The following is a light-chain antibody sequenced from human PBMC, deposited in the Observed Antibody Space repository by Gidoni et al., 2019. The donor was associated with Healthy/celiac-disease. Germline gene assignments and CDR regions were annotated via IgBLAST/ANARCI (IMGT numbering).Light chain of an antibody. CDR3: QQYNSYET. Sequence: DIQMTQSPSTLSASVGDRVTITCRASQSISSWLAWYQQKPGKAPKLLIYKASSLESGVPSRFSGSGSGTEFTLTISSLQPDDFATYYCQQYNSYETFXQXTKLEIK. CDR1: QSISSW. CDR2: KAS. V-gene: IGKV1-5*03. J-gene: IGKJ2*01.